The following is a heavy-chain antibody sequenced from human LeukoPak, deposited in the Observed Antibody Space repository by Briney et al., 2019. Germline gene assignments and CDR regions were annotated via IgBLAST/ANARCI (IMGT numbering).Heavy chain of an antibody. CDR1: GYTFTGYY. J-gene: IGHJ4*02. Sequence: ASVKVSCKASGYTFTGYYMHWVRQAPGQGLEWMGWINPTSGGTNYAQKFQGGVTMTRDTSISTAYMELSRLRSDDTAVYYCARSVVGATWVDYWGQGTLVTVSS. CDR2: INPTSGGT. D-gene: IGHD1-26*01. CDR3: ARSVVGATWVDY. V-gene: IGHV1-2*02.